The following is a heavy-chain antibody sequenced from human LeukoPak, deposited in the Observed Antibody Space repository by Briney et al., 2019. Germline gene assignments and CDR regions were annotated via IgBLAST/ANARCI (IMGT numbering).Heavy chain of an antibody. CDR1: GFTFSSYG. CDR2: IKQDGSEK. D-gene: IGHD3-16*01. CDR3: ARGGDY. Sequence: GGSLRLSCAASGFTFSSYGRTWARQAPGKGLEWVANIKQDGSEKYYVDSVKGRFTISRDNAKNSLYLQMNSLRAEDTAVYYCARGGDYWGQGTLVTVSS. V-gene: IGHV3-7*01. J-gene: IGHJ4*02.